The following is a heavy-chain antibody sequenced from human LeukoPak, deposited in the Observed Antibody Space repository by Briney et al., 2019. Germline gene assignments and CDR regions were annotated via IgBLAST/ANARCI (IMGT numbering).Heavy chain of an antibody. Sequence: GASVKVSCKASGYTFTSYDINWVRQATGQGLEWMGWMNPNSGNTGYAQKFQGRVTKTRNTSISTAYMELSSLRSEDTAVYYCARVGIAASEFDYWGQGTLVTVSS. V-gene: IGHV1-8*01. CDR3: ARVGIAASEFDY. D-gene: IGHD6-13*01. J-gene: IGHJ4*02. CDR1: GYTFTSYD. CDR2: MNPNSGNT.